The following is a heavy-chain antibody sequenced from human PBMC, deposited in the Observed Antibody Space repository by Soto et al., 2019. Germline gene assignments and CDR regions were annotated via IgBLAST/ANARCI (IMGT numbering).Heavy chain of an antibody. CDR3: AKEGFSSVVVTATSDY. Sequence: EGSLRLSCAAFGFTFSSYAMSWVRQAPGKGLEWVSAIRGSGGSTYYADSVKGRFTISRDTSKNTLYLQMNSLRAEDTAVYYCAKEGFSSVVVTATSDYWGQGTLVTVSS. CDR2: IRGSGGST. J-gene: IGHJ4*02. D-gene: IGHD2-21*02. V-gene: IGHV3-23*01. CDR1: GFTFSSYA.